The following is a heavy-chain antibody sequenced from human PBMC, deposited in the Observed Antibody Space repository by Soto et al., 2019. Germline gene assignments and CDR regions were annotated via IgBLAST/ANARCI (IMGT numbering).Heavy chain of an antibody. D-gene: IGHD3-22*01. Sequence: ASVKVSCKASGYMFVTYGINWVRQAPGQGLEWMGWISAYNGNTKYAQNLQGRVTMTRDTSTRTDYMELSSLRSDDTAVYYCAILYYYDSGDYYSNYQYYGMDVWGQGTTVTVSS. V-gene: IGHV1-18*01. CDR2: ISAYNGNT. J-gene: IGHJ6*02. CDR3: AILYYYDSGDYYSNYQYYGMDV. CDR1: GYMFVTYG.